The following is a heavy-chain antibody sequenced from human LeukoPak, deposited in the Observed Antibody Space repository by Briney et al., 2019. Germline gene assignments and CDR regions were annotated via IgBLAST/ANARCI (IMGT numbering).Heavy chain of an antibody. Sequence: SETLSLICTVSGGSISSGGYYWSWIRQHLGKGLEWIGYINHSGTTYYNPSLKSRVTISVDTSKNHFSLMLRSVTAADTAVYYCANYGSGTYRFDPWGQGTLVTVSS. CDR3: ANYGSGTYRFDP. J-gene: IGHJ5*02. D-gene: IGHD3-10*01. V-gene: IGHV4-31*03. CDR2: INHSGTT. CDR1: GGSISSGGYY.